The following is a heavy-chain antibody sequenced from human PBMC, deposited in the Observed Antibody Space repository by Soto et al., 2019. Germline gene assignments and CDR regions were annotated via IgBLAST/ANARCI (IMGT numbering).Heavy chain of an antibody. CDR3: ARENSGSYHRHFDY. CDR1: GYTLPNFG. Sequence: GASVKVSCKASGYTLPNFGLSWVRQAPGQGLEWMGCISAYTANTNYAQKLQDRVTMTTDTSTSTAFLELRSLRSDDTAVYYCARENSGSYHRHFDYWGQGTLVTSPQ. D-gene: IGHD1-26*01. CDR2: ISAYTANT. V-gene: IGHV1-18*01. J-gene: IGHJ4*01.